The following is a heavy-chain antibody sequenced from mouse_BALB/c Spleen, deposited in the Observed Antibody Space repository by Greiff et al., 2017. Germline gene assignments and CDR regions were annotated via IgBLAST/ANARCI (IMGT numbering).Heavy chain of an antibody. CDR3: TPHYFGAMDY. D-gene: IGHD2-1*01. Sequence: VHLVESGAELVKPGASVKLSCKASGYTFTSYYMYWVKQRPGQGLEWIGEINPSNGGTNFNEKFKSKATLTVDKSSSTAYMQLSSLTSEDSAVYYCTPHYFGAMDYWGQGTSVTVSS. CDR2: INPSNGGT. V-gene: IGHV1S81*02. J-gene: IGHJ4*01. CDR1: GYTFTSYY.